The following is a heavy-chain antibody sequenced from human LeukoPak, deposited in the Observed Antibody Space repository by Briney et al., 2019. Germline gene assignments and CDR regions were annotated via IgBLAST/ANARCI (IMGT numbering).Heavy chain of an antibody. CDR3: ARTPLRFLEWLLTADY. V-gene: IGHV1-18*01. CDR1: GYTFTSYG. Sequence: GASVKVSCKASGYTFTSYGISWVRQAPGQGLEWMGWISAYNGNTNYAQKLQGRVTMTTDTSTSTAYMELRSLRSDDTAVYYCARTPLRFLEWLLTADYWGQGTLVTVFS. D-gene: IGHD3-3*01. J-gene: IGHJ4*02. CDR2: ISAYNGNT.